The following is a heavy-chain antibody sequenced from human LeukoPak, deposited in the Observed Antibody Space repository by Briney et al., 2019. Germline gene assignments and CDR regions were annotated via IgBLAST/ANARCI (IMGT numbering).Heavy chain of an antibody. CDR3: ARDKGGGVDTALAY. CDR1: GDSVSSNSAT. D-gene: IGHD5-18*01. Sequence: SQTLSLTCAISGDSVSSNSATWNWIRQSPSRGLEWLGGTYYRSKWYNNYAVSVKSRITIIPDTSNNQFSLQLNSVTPEDTAVYYCARDKGGGVDTALAYWGQGTLVTVSS. J-gene: IGHJ4*02. V-gene: IGHV6-1*01. CDR2: TYYRSKWYN.